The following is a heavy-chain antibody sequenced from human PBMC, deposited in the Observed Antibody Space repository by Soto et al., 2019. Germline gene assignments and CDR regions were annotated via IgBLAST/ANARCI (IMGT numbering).Heavy chain of an antibody. D-gene: IGHD3-10*01. CDR1: GFTFSNYT. V-gene: IGHV3-30*04. Sequence: QVQLVESGGGVVQPGRSLRLSCAASGFTFSNYTMHWVRQAPGKGLEWVALISYDEIDKYFADAVKGRFTISRDKSKNTLYLQMDSLRAEDTAVYYCAGRSGSSDYWGRGTLVTVSS. CDR2: ISYDEIDK. CDR3: AGRSGSSDY. J-gene: IGHJ4*02.